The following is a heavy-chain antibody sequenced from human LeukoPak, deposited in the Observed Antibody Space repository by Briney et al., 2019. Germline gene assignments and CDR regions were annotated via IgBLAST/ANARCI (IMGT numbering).Heavy chain of an antibody. D-gene: IGHD6-19*01. CDR1: GGSISSGGYS. J-gene: IGHJ4*02. Sequence: PSETLSLTCAVSGGSISSGGYSWSWIRQPPGKGLEWVGRIKSRTDGGTTDYAAPVKGRFTVSRDDSKNAVYLQMNTLKTDDTGVYYCTTDLSGWYWIPSDFWGQGALVTVSS. CDR3: TTDLSGWYWIPSDF. CDR2: IKSRTDGGTT. V-gene: IGHV3-15*01.